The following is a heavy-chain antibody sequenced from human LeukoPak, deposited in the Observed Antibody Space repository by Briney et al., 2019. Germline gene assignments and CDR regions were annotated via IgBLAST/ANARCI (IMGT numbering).Heavy chain of an antibody. J-gene: IGHJ5*02. CDR2: FDPEDGET. Sequence: ASVKVSCKVSGYTLTELSMHWVRQAPGKGLEWMGGFDPEDGETIYAQKFQGRVTMTEDTSTDTAYMELSSLRSEDTAVYYCATVHCSSTSCSKYNWFDPWGQGTLVTVSS. V-gene: IGHV1-24*01. CDR3: ATVHCSSTSCSKYNWFDP. D-gene: IGHD2-2*01. CDR1: GYTLTELS.